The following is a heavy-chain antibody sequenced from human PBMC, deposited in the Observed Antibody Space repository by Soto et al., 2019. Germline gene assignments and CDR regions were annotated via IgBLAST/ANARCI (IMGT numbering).Heavy chain of an antibody. Sequence: EVQLVESGGGLVQPGGSLRLSCAASGFTFSSYWMHWVRQAPGKGLVWVSRINSDGSSTSYADSVKGRFTISRDNAKNTLYLHMNSLIDEDTAVYYCARDYYGDDAFDIWGQGTMVTVSS. CDR2: INSDGSST. CDR3: ARDYYGDDAFDI. D-gene: IGHD4-17*01. V-gene: IGHV3-74*01. CDR1: GFTFSSYW. J-gene: IGHJ3*02.